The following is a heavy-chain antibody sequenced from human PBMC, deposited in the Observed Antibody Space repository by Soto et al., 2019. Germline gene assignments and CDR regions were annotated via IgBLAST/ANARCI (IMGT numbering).Heavy chain of an antibody. J-gene: IGHJ5*02. CDR3: VRAPPGGADWFDP. Sequence: QAQLVQSGAEVKKPGASVKVSCKTSGYTFTTFGVSWLRQAPGQGLEWMGWILTSSGATLYAQTFQGRVTMTTDPSMSTASMELGSLRSDDTAVYYCVRAPPGGADWFDPWGQGTLVTVSS. CDR1: GYTFTTFG. CDR2: ILTSSGAT. D-gene: IGHD3-16*01. V-gene: IGHV1-18*01.